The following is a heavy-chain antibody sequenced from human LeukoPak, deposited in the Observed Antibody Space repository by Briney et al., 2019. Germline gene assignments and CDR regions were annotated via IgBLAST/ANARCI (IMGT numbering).Heavy chain of an antibody. V-gene: IGHV3-21*01. J-gene: IGHJ5*02. CDR2: ISSSSSYI. D-gene: IGHD2-2*01. CDR1: GFTFSSYS. CDR3: ARSPRSSSDWFDP. Sequence: SGGSPSLSCASSGFTFSSYSMNWVRQAPGKGLEWVSSISSSSSYIYYADSVKGRFTISRDNAKNSLYLEMNSLRAEDTAVYYCARSPRSSSDWFDPWGQGTLVTVSS.